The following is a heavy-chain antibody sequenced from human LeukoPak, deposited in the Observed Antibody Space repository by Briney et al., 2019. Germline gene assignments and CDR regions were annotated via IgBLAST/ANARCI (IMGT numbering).Heavy chain of an antibody. CDR3: ARDAAVAHFDY. J-gene: IGHJ4*02. V-gene: IGHV1-2*02. CDR1: GYTFTGYY. CDR2: INPNSGGT. D-gene: IGHD6-19*01. Sequence: ASVKVSCKASGYTFTGYYMHWVRQAPGQGLEWMGWINPNSGGTNYAQKFQGRVTMTRDMSTSTVYMELSSLRPEDTAVYYCARDAAVAHFDYWGQGTLVTVSS.